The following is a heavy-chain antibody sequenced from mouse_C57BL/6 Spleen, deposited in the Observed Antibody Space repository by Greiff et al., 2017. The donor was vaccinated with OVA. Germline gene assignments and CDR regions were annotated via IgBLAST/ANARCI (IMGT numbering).Heavy chain of an antibody. CDR3: AREGPGSSSRWYFDV. D-gene: IGHD1-1*01. CDR2: INPYNGGT. V-gene: IGHV1-19*01. CDR1: GYTFTDYY. Sequence: VQLQQSGPVLVKPGASVKMSCKASGYTFTDYYMNWVKQSHGKSLEWIGVINPYNGGTSYNQKFKGKATLTVDKSSSTAYMELNSLTSEDSAVYYWAREGPGSSSRWYFDVWGTGTTVTVSS. J-gene: IGHJ1*03.